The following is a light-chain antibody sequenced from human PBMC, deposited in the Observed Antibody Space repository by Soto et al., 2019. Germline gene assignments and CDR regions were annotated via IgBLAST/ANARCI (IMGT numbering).Light chain of an antibody. V-gene: IGLV1-40*01. J-gene: IGLJ3*02. CDR1: RSNIGAGFD. CDR2: GNN. CDR3: QSYDLDLNAGV. Sequence: QSVLTQPPSVFGAPGQRVTISCTGSRSNIGAGFDVHWYQQVPGTAPKLLIFGNNNRPSGVPDRFSGSKSDTSASLAITGIQTEDETDYYCQSYDLDLNAGVFGGGTKLTVL.